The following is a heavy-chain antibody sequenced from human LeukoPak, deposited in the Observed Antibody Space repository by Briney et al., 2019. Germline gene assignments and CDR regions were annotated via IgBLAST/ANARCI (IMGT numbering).Heavy chain of an antibody. Sequence: GGSLRLSCAASGFTLSNYWMSWVRQAPGKGLEWVANINQDGSEKYYVDSVKGRFAISRDNAKNSLYLQMNSLRAEDTAVYYCARVSSTSLMDVWGKGTTVTVSS. V-gene: IGHV3-7*01. CDR1: GFTLSNYW. D-gene: IGHD2-2*01. CDR3: ARVSSTSLMDV. J-gene: IGHJ6*03. CDR2: INQDGSEK.